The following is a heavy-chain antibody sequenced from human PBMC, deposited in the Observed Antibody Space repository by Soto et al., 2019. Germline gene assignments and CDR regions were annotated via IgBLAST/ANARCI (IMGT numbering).Heavy chain of an antibody. D-gene: IGHD1-26*01. Sequence: LRLSCAASGFTFSSYGMHWVRQAPGKGLEWVAVISYDGSNKYYADSVKGRFTISRDNSKNTLYLQMNSLRAEDTAVYYCAKPHHGYSGSYFFNYWGQGTLVTVSS. CDR2: ISYDGSNK. CDR1: GFTFSSYG. J-gene: IGHJ4*02. V-gene: IGHV3-30*18. CDR3: AKPHHGYSGSYFFNY.